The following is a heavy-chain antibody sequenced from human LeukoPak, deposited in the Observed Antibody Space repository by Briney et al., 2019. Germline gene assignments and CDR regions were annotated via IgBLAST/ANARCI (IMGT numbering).Heavy chain of an antibody. CDR1: GGSISSSSYY. D-gene: IGHD2-2*01. Sequence: PSETLSLTCTVSGGSISSSSYYWGWIRQPPGKGLEWIGSIYYSGSTYYNPSLKSRVTISVDTSKNQFSLKLSSVTAADTAVYYCARHSWPAAMSGAAVIAGFDPWGQGTLVTVSS. V-gene: IGHV4-39*01. CDR2: IYYSGST. CDR3: ARHSWPAAMSGAAVIAGFDP. J-gene: IGHJ5*02.